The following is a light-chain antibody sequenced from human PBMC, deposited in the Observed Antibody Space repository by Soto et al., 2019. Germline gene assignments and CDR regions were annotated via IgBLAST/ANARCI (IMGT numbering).Light chain of an antibody. V-gene: IGLV2-14*01. Sequence: QSALTQPASVSGSPGQSITISCTGTSSDVGGYKYVSWYQQHPDKAPQLMIYDVSNRPSGVSSRFSGSKSGNTASLTISGLQAEDEADYYCSSYTTTSSYVFGTGTQLTVL. CDR3: SSYTTTSSYV. J-gene: IGLJ1*01. CDR2: DVS. CDR1: SSDVGGYKY.